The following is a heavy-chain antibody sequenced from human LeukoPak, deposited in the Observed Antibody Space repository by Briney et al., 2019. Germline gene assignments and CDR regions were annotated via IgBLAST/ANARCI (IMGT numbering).Heavy chain of an antibody. Sequence: GGSLRLSCAASRFTFSDYYMTWVRQAPGRGLEWVANIKEDGSEKNYVDSVKGRFTISRDNSRNTLYLQMNSLKTEDTAVYYCAKGQHIVTTISQEGFEYWGQGTLVTVST. CDR1: RFTFSDYY. CDR3: AKGQHIVTTISQEGFEY. CDR2: IKEDGSEK. V-gene: IGHV3-7*01. D-gene: IGHD5-12*01. J-gene: IGHJ4*02.